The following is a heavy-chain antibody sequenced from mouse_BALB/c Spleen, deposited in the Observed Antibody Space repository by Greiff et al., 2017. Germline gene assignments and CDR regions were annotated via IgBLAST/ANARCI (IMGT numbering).Heavy chain of an antibody. CDR3: ARAGSGFDC. Sequence: QVQLKESGAELARPGASVKLSCKASGYTFTSYWMQWVKQRPGQGLEWSGALYPGDGDTRHTQQFKGEATLTADKSSSTAYMQLSGLASGDSAVYCCARAGSGFDCWGQGTTLTVSS. V-gene: IGHV1-87*01. CDR2: LYPGDGDT. D-gene: IGHD3-1*01. J-gene: IGHJ2*01. CDR1: GYTFTSYW.